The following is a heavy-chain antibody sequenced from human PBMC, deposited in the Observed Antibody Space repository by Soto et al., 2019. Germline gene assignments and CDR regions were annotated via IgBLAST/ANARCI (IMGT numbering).Heavy chain of an antibody. CDR1: GYSFTSLD. Sequence: QVQLVQSGAEVREPGASVKVSCKASGYSFTSLDINWVRQTAGQGLEWMGWMQPSTGRTGYAQKFQGRVTMTRDTSINTAYMDLTTLTSDDTAFSYRARGVSAGVDYWGQGTLVTVSS. V-gene: IGHV1-8*01. D-gene: IGHD1-26*01. CDR2: MQPSTGRT. CDR3: ARGVSAGVDY. J-gene: IGHJ4*02.